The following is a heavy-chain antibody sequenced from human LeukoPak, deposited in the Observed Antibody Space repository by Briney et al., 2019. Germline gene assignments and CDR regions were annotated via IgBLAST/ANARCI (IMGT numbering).Heavy chain of an antibody. CDR3: ARGTELITFDY. CDR1: GYTFTGYY. V-gene: IGHV1-2*06. D-gene: IGHD1-1*01. Sequence: ASVKVSCKASGYTFTGYYIHWVRQAPGQGLEWMGRINPHSGGTNYAQKFQGRVTMTRDTSISTGYMELSRLRSDDTAVYYCARGTELITFDYWGQGTLVTVSS. J-gene: IGHJ4*02. CDR2: INPHSGGT.